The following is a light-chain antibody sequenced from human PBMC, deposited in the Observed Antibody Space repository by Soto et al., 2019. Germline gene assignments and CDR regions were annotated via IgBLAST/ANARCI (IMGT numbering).Light chain of an antibody. CDR1: SSDVGSYNP. Sequence: QSALTQPASVSGSPGQSITISCTGTSSDVGSYNPVSWYQQHPGKAPKLMIYEGSKRPSGVSNRFSGSKSGNTASLTISGLQAEDEADYYCCSYAGSSTFLFGGGTKLTVL. CDR3: CSYAGSSTFL. V-gene: IGLV2-23*03. CDR2: EGS. J-gene: IGLJ2*01.